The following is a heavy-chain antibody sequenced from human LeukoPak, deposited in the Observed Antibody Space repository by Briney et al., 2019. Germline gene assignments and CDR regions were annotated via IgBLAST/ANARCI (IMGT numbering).Heavy chain of an antibody. V-gene: IGHV4-39*07. Sequence: SETLSLTCTVSGGSISSSSYYWSWIRQPPGKGLEWIGEINHSGSTNYNPSLKSRVTISLDTSKSQFSLKVRYVTAADTAVYYCARGLNDSWTGENYWGQGTLVTVSS. J-gene: IGHJ4*02. CDR3: ARGLNDSWTGENY. CDR1: GGSISSSSYY. CDR2: INHSGST. D-gene: IGHD3-3*01.